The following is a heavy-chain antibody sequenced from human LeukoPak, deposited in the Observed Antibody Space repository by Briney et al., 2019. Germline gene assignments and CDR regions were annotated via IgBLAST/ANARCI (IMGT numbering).Heavy chain of an antibody. D-gene: IGHD3-10*01. CDR2: IYHSENT. CDR3: ARDGEYYYGPPHYYYGIDV. Sequence: KPSETLSLTRAVSGGSISSGNWWSWVRQPPGKGLEWIGEIYHSENTNYNPSLKSRVTISVDKSKNQFSLKLSSVTAADTAVYYCARDGEYYYGPPHYYYGIDVWGQGTTVTVSS. J-gene: IGHJ6*02. V-gene: IGHV4-4*02. CDR1: GGSISSGNW.